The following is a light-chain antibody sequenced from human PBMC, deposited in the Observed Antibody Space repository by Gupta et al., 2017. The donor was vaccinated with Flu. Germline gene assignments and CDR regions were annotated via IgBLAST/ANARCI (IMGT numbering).Light chain of an antibody. CDR1: SSDVGAYNS. CDR2: DVT. CDR3: SSATTVNTFV. Sequence: SITISCTGTSSDVGAYNSVSWYQQHPGKAPKLLIFDVTKRPSGVSNRVSGSKSGNTASLTISGLQPEDEADYYCSSATTVNTFVFGTGTSVTVL. V-gene: IGLV2-14*04. J-gene: IGLJ1*01.